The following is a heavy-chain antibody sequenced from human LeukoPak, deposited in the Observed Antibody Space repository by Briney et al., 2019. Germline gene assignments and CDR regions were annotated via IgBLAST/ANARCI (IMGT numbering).Heavy chain of an antibody. J-gene: IGHJ4*02. CDR3: ARDRGYSYAFDY. CDR2: IYTSGST. V-gene: IGHV4-4*07. D-gene: IGHD5-18*01. Sequence: SETLSLTSTVSGGSISSYYWIWTRQPAGKGREGIGRIYTSGSTNYNPSLKRRVTMAVDTSKNQSSLKLSAVAAADAAVYYCARDRGYSYAFDYWGQGTLVTVSS. CDR1: GGSISSYY.